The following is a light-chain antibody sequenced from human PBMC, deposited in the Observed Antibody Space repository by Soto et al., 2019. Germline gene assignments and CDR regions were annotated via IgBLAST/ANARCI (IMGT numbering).Light chain of an antibody. Sequence: IQVTQSPSSLSASVGDRVTITCRASQGIRNDLGWYQQKPGKAPKLLIYATSSLQSGVPSTFSGSGSGTEFTLTISSLQPDDFATYYCQHYNSYSEAFGPGTKVDIK. CDR1: QGIRND. CDR3: QHYNSYSEA. J-gene: IGKJ1*01. V-gene: IGKV1-17*01. CDR2: ATS.